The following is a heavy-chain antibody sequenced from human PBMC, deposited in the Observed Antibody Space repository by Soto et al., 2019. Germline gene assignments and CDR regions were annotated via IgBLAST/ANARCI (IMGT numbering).Heavy chain of an antibody. J-gene: IGHJ1*01. V-gene: IGHV3-74*01. CDR1: GFTFSSYW. Sequence: EVQLVESGGGLVQPGGSLRLSCAASGFTFSSYWMHWVRQAPGKGLVWVSRINSDGSSTSYADSVKGRFTISRDIAKNTLYLQMNSRRAEDTAVYYCSSADQLLIYWWGQGTLVRVSS. CDR3: SSADQLLIYW. CDR2: INSDGSST. D-gene: IGHD2-2*01.